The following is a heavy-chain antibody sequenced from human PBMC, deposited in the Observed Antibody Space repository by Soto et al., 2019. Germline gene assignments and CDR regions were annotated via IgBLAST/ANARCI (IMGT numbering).Heavy chain of an antibody. CDR2: ISSDGHHQ. CDR1: GFSFNDYA. D-gene: IGHD3-22*01. CDR3: SRVTHYPKSSGLHADY. Sequence: GGSLRLSCATSGFSFNDYAMYWVRQSPGQGLDWVAIISSDGHHQFYLDNLRGRFTVSRDNSKNTLYLQMNSLRPEDTAVYYCSRVTHYPKSSGLHADYWGQGTVVTVSS. J-gene: IGHJ4*02. V-gene: IGHV3-30*03.